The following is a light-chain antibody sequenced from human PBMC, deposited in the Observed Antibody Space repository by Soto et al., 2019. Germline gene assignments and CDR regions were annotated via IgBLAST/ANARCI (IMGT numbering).Light chain of an antibody. CDR3: MQVLQSPIT. CDR1: QSLLHSHRYHC. CDR2: LAS. J-gene: IGKJ5*01. V-gene: IGKV2-28*01. Sequence: EIVMTQSPLSLPVTPGEPASISCRPSQSLLHSHRYHCLLCYLQKPGQSPQLLMYLASNRVAGVPDRFSGSGSGTDFTLKISRVEAEDVGVYYCMQVLQSPITFGQGTRLEI.